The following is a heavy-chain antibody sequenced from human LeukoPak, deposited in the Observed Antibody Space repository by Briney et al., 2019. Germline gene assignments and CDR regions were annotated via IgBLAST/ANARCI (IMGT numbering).Heavy chain of an antibody. D-gene: IGHD1-7*01. CDR1: GFTFSNHW. Sequence: GGSLRLSCAASGFTFSNHWMNWVRQAPGKGLVWVSRINTDGSSTTYADSVKGRFTISRDNAKNSLYLQMNSLRAEDTAIYYCAREDDWNYEDYWGQGTLVTVFS. CDR2: INTDGSST. J-gene: IGHJ4*02. CDR3: AREDDWNYEDY. V-gene: IGHV3-74*01.